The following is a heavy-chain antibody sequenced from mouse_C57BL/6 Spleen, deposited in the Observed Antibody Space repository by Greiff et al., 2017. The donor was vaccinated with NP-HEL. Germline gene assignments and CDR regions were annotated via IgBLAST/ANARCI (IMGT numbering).Heavy chain of an antibody. Sequence: VQLVESGAELVRPGASVKLSCKASGYTFTDYYINWVKQRPGQGLEWIARIYPGSGNTYYNEKFKGKATLTAEKSSSTAYMQLSSLTSEDSAVYFCARSHDYDGAYYAMDYWGQGTSVTVSS. CDR2: IYPGSGNT. J-gene: IGHJ4*01. D-gene: IGHD2-4*01. CDR1: GYTFTDYY. V-gene: IGHV1-76*01. CDR3: ARSHDYDGAYYAMDY.